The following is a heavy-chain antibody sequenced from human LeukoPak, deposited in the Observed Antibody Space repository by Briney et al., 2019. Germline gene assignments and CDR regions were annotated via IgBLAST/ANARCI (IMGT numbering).Heavy chain of an antibody. CDR1: GFTFSSYA. J-gene: IGHJ4*02. Sequence: PGRSLRLSCAASGFTFSSYAMHWVRQAPGKGLEWAAVISYDGRNENYADSVKGRFTISRDNPKNTLYLQMNSLRTEDTAVYYCARGGDYGSGSFRWRHFDSWGQGTLVTVSS. V-gene: IGHV3-30*04. CDR3: ARGGDYGSGSFRWRHFDS. CDR2: ISYDGRNE. D-gene: IGHD3-10*01.